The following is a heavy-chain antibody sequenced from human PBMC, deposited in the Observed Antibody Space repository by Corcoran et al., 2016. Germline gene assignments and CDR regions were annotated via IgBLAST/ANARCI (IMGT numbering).Heavy chain of an antibody. CDR3: ARRGAVGDSDYYYGMDV. CDR1: GFTFSSYS. D-gene: IGHD2-21*01. J-gene: IGHJ6*02. CDR2: ISSTSSTI. V-gene: IGHV3-48*02. Sequence: EVQLVESGGDLVQPGGSLRLSCAASGFTFSSYSMNWVRQAPGKGLEWVSYISSTSSTIYYADSVKGRITISKDNAKNSLYLQRNSLRDEDTAVYYWARRGAVGDSDYYYGMDVWGQGTTVTVSS.